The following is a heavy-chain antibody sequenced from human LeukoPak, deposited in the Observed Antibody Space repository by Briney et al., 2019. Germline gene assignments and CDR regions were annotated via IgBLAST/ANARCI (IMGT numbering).Heavy chain of an antibody. CDR3: ARGRRDGYSGPWYFDL. J-gene: IGHJ2*01. CDR2: INHSGST. D-gene: IGHD5-24*01. Sequence: SETLSLTCAVYGGSFSGYYRSWIRQPPGKGLEWIGEINHSGSTNYNPSLKSRVTISVDTSKNQSSLKLSSVTAADTAVYYCARGRRDGYSGPWYFDLWGRSTLVTVSS. CDR1: GGSFSGYY. V-gene: IGHV4-34*01.